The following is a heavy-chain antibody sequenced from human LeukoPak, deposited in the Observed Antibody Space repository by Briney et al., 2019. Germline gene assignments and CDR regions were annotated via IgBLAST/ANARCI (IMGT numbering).Heavy chain of an antibody. V-gene: IGHV3-48*03. Sequence: SSSGSTIYYADSVKGRFTISRDNAKNSLYLQMNSLRAEDTAVYYCARDGTVAGRGGAFDIWGQGTMVTVSS. D-gene: IGHD6-19*01. J-gene: IGHJ3*02. CDR3: ARDGTVAGRGGAFDI. CDR2: SSSGSTI.